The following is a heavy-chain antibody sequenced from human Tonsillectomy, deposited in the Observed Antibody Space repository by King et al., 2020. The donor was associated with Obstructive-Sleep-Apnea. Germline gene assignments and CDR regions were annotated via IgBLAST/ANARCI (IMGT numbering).Heavy chain of an antibody. V-gene: IGHV3-7*03. D-gene: IGHD6-13*01. CDR1: GFTFSSYW. CDR3: ARLRRAAAAADY. CDR2: IKQDGNEK. Sequence: VQLVESGGGLVQPGGSLRLSCAASGFTFSSYWMSWVRQAPGKGLDWVANIKQDGNEKYYVDSVKGRLTISRDNAKNSLYLRMNSLTAEDTAVYYCARLRRAAAAADYWGQGTLVTVSS. J-gene: IGHJ4*02.